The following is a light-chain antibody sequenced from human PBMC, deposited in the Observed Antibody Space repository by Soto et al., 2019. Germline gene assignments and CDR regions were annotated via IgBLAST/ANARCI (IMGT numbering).Light chain of an antibody. Sequence: EIVLTQSPATLSLSPGESATLSCRASQSVSTFLAWYQHKPGQAPRLLIYDASNRATGIPDRFRGSESGTDFTLTISSLEPEDFALYYCQQGTDWPPGTFGQGTKVEIK. CDR2: DAS. V-gene: IGKV3-11*01. J-gene: IGKJ1*01. CDR1: QSVSTF. CDR3: QQGTDWPPGT.